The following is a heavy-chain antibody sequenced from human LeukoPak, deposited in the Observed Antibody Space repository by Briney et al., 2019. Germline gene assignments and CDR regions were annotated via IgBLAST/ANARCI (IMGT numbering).Heavy chain of an antibody. CDR2: IDWDDDK. Sequence: SGPTLVNPPQTLTLTGTFSGFSLRTRGRCVSWIRQPPGKALEWLARIDWDDDKYYTTSLKTRLTISKDTSKNQLLLTMTNMDPVDTATYYCARTRPGTYYYYGMDVWGQGTTVTVSS. CDR1: GFSLRTRGRC. D-gene: IGHD1-1*01. J-gene: IGHJ6*02. CDR3: ARTRPGTYYYYGMDV. V-gene: IGHV2-70*11.